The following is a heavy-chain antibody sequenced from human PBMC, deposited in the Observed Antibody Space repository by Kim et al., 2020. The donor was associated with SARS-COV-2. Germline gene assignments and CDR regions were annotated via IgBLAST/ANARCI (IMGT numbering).Heavy chain of an antibody. D-gene: IGHD3-10*01. CDR3: ARVAGYYYGSGSYYKRRDA. J-gene: IGHJ3*01. CDR2: INHSGST. V-gene: IGHV4-34*01. CDR1: GGSFSGYY. Sequence: SETLSLTCAVYGGSFSGYYWSWIRQPPGKGLEWIGEINHSGSTNYNPSLKSRVTISVDTSKNQFSLKLSSVTAADTAVYYCARVAGYYYGSGSYYKRRDA.